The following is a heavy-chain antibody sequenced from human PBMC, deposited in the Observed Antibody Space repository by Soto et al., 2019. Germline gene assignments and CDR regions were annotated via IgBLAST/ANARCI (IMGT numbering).Heavy chain of an antibody. D-gene: IGHD3-22*01. J-gene: IGHJ4*02. CDR2: IIPIFGTA. CDR1: GGTFSSYA. Sequence: EASVKVSCKASGGTFSSYAISWVRQAPGQGLEWMGGIIPIFGTANYAQKFQGRVTITADESTSTAYMELSSLRSEDTAVYYCARDSGRSSGHTIDYFDYWGQGTLVTVSS. V-gene: IGHV1-69*13. CDR3: ARDSGRSSGHTIDYFDY.